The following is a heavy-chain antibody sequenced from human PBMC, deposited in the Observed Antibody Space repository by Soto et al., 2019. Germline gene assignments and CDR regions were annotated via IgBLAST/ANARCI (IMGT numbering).Heavy chain of an antibody. V-gene: IGHV1-3*01. CDR1: GYTFTSYA. D-gene: IGHD6-19*01. J-gene: IGHJ4*02. Sequence: GASVKVSCKASGYTFTSYAMHWVRQAPGQRLEWMGWINAGNGNTKYSQKFQGRVTITRDTSASTAYMELSSLRSEDTAVYYCARGPPSNRQWLVQVVDYWGQGTLVTVSS. CDR2: INAGNGNT. CDR3: ARGPPSNRQWLVQVVDY.